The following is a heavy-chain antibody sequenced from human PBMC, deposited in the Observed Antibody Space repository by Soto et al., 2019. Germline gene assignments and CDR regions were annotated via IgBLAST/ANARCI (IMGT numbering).Heavy chain of an antibody. V-gene: IGHV3-23*01. J-gene: IGHJ6*02. D-gene: IGHD3-3*01. CDR1: GFTFSSYA. CDR2: ISGSGGST. CDR3: AKITYYDFWSGYYPYYYYGMDV. Sequence: EVQLLESGGILVHPGGSLRLSCAASGFTFSSYAMTWVRQAPGKGLERVSAISGSGGSTYYADSVKGRFTISRDNSKNTLYLQMNSLRAEDTAVYYCAKITYYDFWSGYYPYYYYGMDVWGQGTTVTVSS.